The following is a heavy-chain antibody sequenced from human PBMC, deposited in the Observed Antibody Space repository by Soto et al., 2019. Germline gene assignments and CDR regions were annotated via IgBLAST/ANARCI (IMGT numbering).Heavy chain of an antibody. J-gene: IGHJ6*02. CDR2: IYYSGSN. CDR1: GGSVSSVSYY. V-gene: IGHV4-61*01. D-gene: IGHD1-7*01. Sequence: SETLSLTCTVSGGSVSSVSYYWSWIRQPPGKGLELIGYIYYSGSNKYNPSLKSRVTISVDTSKNQFSLKLSSVTAADTAVYYCARDHRITGTTTGWGMDXWGQGTTVTVS. CDR3: ARDHRITGTTTGWGMDX.